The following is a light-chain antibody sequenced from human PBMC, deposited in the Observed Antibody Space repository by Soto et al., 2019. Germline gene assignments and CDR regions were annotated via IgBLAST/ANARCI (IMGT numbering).Light chain of an antibody. CDR3: QQRSKWRT. CDR1: QSVSGY. Sequence: IVLTQSTATMSLTPWARETSPCRASQSVSGYLAWYQQKPGQAPRLLIYDASKRATGIPARFSGSGFGTDFTLTISSLEPEDFAVYYCQQRSKWRTFGQGTKVDI. V-gene: IGKV3-11*01. J-gene: IGKJ1*01. CDR2: DAS.